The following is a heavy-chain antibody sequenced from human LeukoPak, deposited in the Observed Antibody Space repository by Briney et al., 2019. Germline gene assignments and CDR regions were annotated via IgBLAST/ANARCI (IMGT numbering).Heavy chain of an antibody. Sequence: SVKLTCKASRRTFRSYAISWERQAPGHELELLGEHIPIIGTANYAQTFQGTVTITADESTSTAYMELSSLRSEDTAVYYCARGSTYYDILTGSLDYWGQGTLVTVSS. CDR3: ARGSTYYDILTGSLDY. D-gene: IGHD3-9*01. CDR2: HIPIIGTA. J-gene: IGHJ4*02. CDR1: RRTFRSYA. V-gene: IGHV1-69*13.